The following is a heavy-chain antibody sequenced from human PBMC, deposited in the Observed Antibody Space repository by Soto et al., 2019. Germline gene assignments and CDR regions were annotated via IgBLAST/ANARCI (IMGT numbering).Heavy chain of an antibody. D-gene: IGHD2-2*01. CDR1: GFTFNSYS. Sequence: LSCAASGFTFNSYSMNWVRQAPGKGLEWVSSISTSSNYIYYAESVKGRFTISRDNAKNSLYLQMSSLRAEDTALYYCARDHVPARLSQNSFDPWGQGILVTVSS. J-gene: IGHJ5*02. CDR3: ARDHVPARLSQNSFDP. V-gene: IGHV3-21*01. CDR2: ISTSSNYI.